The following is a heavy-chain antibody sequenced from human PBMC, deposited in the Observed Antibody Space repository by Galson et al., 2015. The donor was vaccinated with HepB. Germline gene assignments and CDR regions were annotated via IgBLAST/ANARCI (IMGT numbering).Heavy chain of an antibody. D-gene: IGHD2-2*01. Sequence: SVKVSCKASGGTFSSYAISWVRQAPGQGLEWMGGIIPIFGTANYAQKFQGRVTITADESTSTAYMELSSLRSEDTAVYYCARGGLGCSSTSCFHGGPGYYYYYMDVWGKGTTVTVSS. CDR3: ARGGLGCSSTSCFHGGPGYYYYYMDV. J-gene: IGHJ6*03. CDR2: IIPIFGTA. CDR1: GGTFSSYA. V-gene: IGHV1-69*13.